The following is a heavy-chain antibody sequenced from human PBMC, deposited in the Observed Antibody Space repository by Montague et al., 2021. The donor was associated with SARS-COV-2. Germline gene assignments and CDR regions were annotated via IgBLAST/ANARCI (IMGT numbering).Heavy chain of an antibody. CDR3: ARGVGMDV. CDR1: GGSISSSSYY. CDR2: IYYSGST. Sequence: SETLSLTCTVSGGSISSSSYYWGWIRQPPGKGLEWIGYIYYSGSTNYNPSLKSQVTISVDTSKNQFSLKLSSVTAADTAVYYCARGVGMDVWGQGTTVTVSS. V-gene: IGHV4-61*05. J-gene: IGHJ6*02.